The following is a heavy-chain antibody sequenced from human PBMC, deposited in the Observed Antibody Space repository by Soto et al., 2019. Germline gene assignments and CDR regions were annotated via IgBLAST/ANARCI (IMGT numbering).Heavy chain of an antibody. D-gene: IGHD3-22*01. CDR3: ARPTYYYDSSGPPAY. Sequence: GGSLRLSCAASGFTFGASALQWVRQASGKGLEWLGRIGSKGETYATTYAASVKGRFTISRDDSKKTAYLQMNSLESEDTAVYYCARPTYYYDSSGPPAYWGQGTLVTVSS. CDR2: IGSKGETYAT. CDR1: GFTFGASA. V-gene: IGHV3-73*01. J-gene: IGHJ4*02.